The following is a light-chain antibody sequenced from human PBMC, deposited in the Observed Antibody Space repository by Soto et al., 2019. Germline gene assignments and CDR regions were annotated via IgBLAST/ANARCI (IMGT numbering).Light chain of an antibody. CDR2: RAS. Sequence: EIVLTQSPGTLSLSPGERATLSCRASQTISSSFLAWYQQKPGQAPRLLIYRASRRAPGIPDRFSGNGSWTDFNVTISRLETDDFAVYSCHQFGSPPLDTFGPGTKVEIK. CDR1: QTISSSF. J-gene: IGKJ3*01. V-gene: IGKV3-20*01. CDR3: HQFGSPPLDT.